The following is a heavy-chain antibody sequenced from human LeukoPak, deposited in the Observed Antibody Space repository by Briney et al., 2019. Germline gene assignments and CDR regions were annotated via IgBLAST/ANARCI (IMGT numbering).Heavy chain of an antibody. CDR1: GYTFTSYY. D-gene: IGHD3-10*01. V-gene: IGHV1-3*01. CDR2: INAGNGNT. J-gene: IGHJ4*02. CDR3: ARARTVSTMVRGVPFDY. Sequence: GASVKVSCKASGYTFTSYYMHWVRQAPGQRLEWMGWINAGNGNTKYSQKFQGRVTITRDTSASTAYMELSSLRSEDTAVYYCARARTVSTMVRGVPFDYWGQGTLVTVSS.